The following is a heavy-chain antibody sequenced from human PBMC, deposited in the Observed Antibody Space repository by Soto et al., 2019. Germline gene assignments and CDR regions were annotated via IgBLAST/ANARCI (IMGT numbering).Heavy chain of an antibody. Sequence: SGPTRVNPTHTLTLTCSASGSPFSAPGGGVGWIRQPPGKALEWLALIYWGDDKRYSPSLRTRLTTTNDIFKNQVVLTTPTLDPVDTPTYSLAYISSYYTTSGFSNFEYCSQRT. CDR2: IYWGDDK. D-gene: IGHD3-22*01. V-gene: IGHV2-5*02. J-gene: IGHJ4*02. CDR3: AYISSYYTTSGFSNFEY. CDR1: GSPFSAPGGG.